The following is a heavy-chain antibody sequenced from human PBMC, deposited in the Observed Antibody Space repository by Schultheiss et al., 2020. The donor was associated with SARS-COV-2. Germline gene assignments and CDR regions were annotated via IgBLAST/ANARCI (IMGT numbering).Heavy chain of an antibody. CDR2: ISSSSSYI. Sequence: GGSLRLSCAASGFTFSSYSMNWVRQAPGKGLEWVSSISSSSSYIYYADSVKGRFTISRDNAKNSLYLQMNSLRAEDTAVYYCARDLGGIAARPGHDYWGQGTLVTVSS. D-gene: IGHD6-6*01. V-gene: IGHV3-21*01. J-gene: IGHJ4*02. CDR1: GFTFSSYS. CDR3: ARDLGGIAARPGHDY.